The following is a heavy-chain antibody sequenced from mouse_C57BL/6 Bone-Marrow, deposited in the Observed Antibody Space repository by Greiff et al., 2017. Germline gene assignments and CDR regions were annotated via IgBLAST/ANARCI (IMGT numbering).Heavy chain of an antibody. Sequence: QVQLQQPGAELVKAGASVKLSCKASGYTFTSYWMHWVKQRPGQGLEWIGMIHPNSGSTNYNEKFKSKATLTVDKSSSTAYMQLSSLTSEDSAVYYCASSAQATSYFDYWGQGTTLTVSS. D-gene: IGHD3-2*02. CDR1: GYTFTSYW. V-gene: IGHV1-64*01. CDR2: IHPNSGST. J-gene: IGHJ2*01. CDR3: ASSAQATSYFDY.